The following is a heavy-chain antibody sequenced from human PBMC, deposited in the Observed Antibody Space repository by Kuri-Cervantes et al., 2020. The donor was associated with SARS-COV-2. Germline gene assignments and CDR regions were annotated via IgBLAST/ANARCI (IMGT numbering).Heavy chain of an antibody. CDR1: GGTFSSYA. Sequence: SVKVSCKASGGTFSSYAISWVRQAPGQGLEWMGGIIPIFGTANYAQKFQGRVTITADESTSTAYMELSSLRSEDTAVYCCARGSLEYSYFDYWGQGTLVTVSS. D-gene: IGHD6-6*01. CDR2: IIPIFGTA. CDR3: ARGSLEYSYFDY. J-gene: IGHJ4*02. V-gene: IGHV1-69*13.